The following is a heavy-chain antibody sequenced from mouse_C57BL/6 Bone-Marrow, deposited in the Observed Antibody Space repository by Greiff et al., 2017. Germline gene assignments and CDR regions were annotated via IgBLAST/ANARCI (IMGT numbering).Heavy chain of an antibody. Sequence: EADGGLVQPKGSLKLSCAASGFTFNTYAMHWVRQAPGKGLEWVARIRSKSSNYATYYADSVKDRFTISRDDSQSMLYLQMNNLKTEDTAMYYCVRDRGTATWFAYWGQGTLGTVSA. D-gene: IGHD3-3*01. V-gene: IGHV10-3*01. CDR3: VRDRGTATWFAY. J-gene: IGHJ3*01. CDR2: IRSKSSNYAT. CDR1: GFTFNTYA.